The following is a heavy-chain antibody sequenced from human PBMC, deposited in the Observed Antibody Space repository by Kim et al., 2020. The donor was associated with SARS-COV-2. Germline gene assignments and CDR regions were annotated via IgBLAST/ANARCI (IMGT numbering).Heavy chain of an antibody. Sequence: SLKSRVTISVDTSKNQFSLKLSSVTAADTAVYYCARGWVGYYDTSGYFDPWGQGSLVTVTS. D-gene: IGHD3-22*01. CDR3: ARGWVGYYDTSGYFDP. V-gene: IGHV4-30-2*04. J-gene: IGHJ5*02.